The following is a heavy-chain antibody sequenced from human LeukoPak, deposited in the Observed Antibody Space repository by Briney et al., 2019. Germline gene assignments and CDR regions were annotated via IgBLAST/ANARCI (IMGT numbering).Heavy chain of an antibody. J-gene: IGHJ4*02. V-gene: IGHV3-64*01. CDR3: ARARIDRQWLVDY. CDR2: ISSNGGST. Sequence: PGGSLRLSCAASGFTFSSYAMHWVRQAPGKGLEYVSAISSNGGSTYYANSVKGRFTISRDNSKNTLYLQMGSLRAEDMAVYYCARARIDRQWLVDYWGQGTLVTVSS. D-gene: IGHD6-19*01. CDR1: GFTFSSYA.